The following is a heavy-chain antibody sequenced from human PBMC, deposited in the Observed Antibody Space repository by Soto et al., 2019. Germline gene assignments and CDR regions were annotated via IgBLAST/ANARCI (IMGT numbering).Heavy chain of an antibody. CDR3: ATLVRSTVGLWFGEFYGGAFDI. CDR2: ISGSGGST. CDR1: GFTFSSYA. V-gene: IGHV3-23*01. D-gene: IGHD3-10*01. Sequence: PGGSLRLSCAASGFTFSSYAMSWVRQAPGKGLEWVSAISGSGGSTYYADSVKGRFTISRDNSKDTLYLQMNSLRAEDTAVYYCATLVRSTVGLWFGEFYGGAFDIWGQGTMVTVSS. J-gene: IGHJ3*02.